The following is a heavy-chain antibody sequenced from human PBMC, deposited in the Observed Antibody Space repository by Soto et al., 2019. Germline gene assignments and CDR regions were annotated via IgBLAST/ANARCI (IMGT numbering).Heavy chain of an antibody. CDR3: ARDPAIYSGNFDYGLDV. CDR1: GFTFSRYE. Sequence: GGSLRLACAVSGFTFSRYEMNWVRQAPGKGLEWVSYIGTSGKTIYYADSVRGRFTISRDNAKNSLYLQMNSLRAEDTAVYYCARDPAIYSGNFDYGLDVWGQGTTVTVSS. CDR2: IGTSGKTI. J-gene: IGHJ6*02. D-gene: IGHD4-4*01. V-gene: IGHV3-48*03.